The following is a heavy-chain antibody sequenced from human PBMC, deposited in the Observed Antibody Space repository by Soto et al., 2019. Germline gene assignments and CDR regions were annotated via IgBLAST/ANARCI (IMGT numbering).Heavy chain of an antibody. V-gene: IGHV3-66*01. D-gene: IGHD4-17*01. CDR2: IYSGGDT. Sequence: EAHLVGSGGGLVQPGGSLRLSCAASGFAVSANYLSWVRQAPGKGLEWVSLIYSGGDTDYADSVRGRFTISRDNSKNTLYLHMNSLTAEDTAVYYCATRLTTAPYWGQGALVNVSS. J-gene: IGHJ4*02. CDR3: ATRLTTAPY. CDR1: GFAVSANY.